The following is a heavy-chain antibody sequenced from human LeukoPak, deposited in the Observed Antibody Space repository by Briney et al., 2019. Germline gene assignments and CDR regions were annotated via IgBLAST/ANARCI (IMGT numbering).Heavy chain of an antibody. CDR3: ARDRSRCYY. CDR2: IKEDGSEK. CDR1: GFTFSSYA. J-gene: IGHJ4*02. V-gene: IGHV3-7*01. Sequence: PGGSLRLSCAASGFTFSSYAMSWVRQAPGKGLEWVATIKEDGSEKYYVDSVKGRFTISRDNAKNSLYLQMNSLRAEDTAVYYCARDRSRCYYWGQGTLVTVSS.